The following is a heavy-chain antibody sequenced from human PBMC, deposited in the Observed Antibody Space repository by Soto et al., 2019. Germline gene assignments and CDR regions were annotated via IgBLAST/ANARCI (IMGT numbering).Heavy chain of an antibody. V-gene: IGHV3-43*01. CDR2: ISWDDGST. D-gene: IGHD2-2*01. CDR1: GFTFDDYT. J-gene: IGHJ4*02. CDR3: AKDIVGGPAAMRGAPDY. Sequence: GSLRLSCAASGFTFDDYTRHWVRQAPGKGLEWVSLISWDDGSTYYADSVKGRFTISRDNSKNSLYLQMNSLRTEDTALYYCAKDIVGGPAAMRGAPDYWGQGTLVTVSS.